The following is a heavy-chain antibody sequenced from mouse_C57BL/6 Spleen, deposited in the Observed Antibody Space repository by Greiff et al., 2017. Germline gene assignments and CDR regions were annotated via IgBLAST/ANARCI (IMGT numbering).Heavy chain of an antibody. V-gene: IGHV5-4*03. D-gene: IGHD4-1*01. J-gene: IGHJ3*01. Sequence: DVKLVESGGGLVKPGGSLKLSCAASGFTFSSYAMSWVRQTPEKRLEWVATISDGGSYTYYPDNVKGRFTISRDNAKNNLYLQMSHLKSEDTAMYYCARGGELAPWFAYWGQGTLVTVSA. CDR3: ARGGELAPWFAY. CDR2: ISDGGSYT. CDR1: GFTFSSYA.